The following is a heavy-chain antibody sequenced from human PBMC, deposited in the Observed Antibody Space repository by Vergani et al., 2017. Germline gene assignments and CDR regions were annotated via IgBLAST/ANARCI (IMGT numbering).Heavy chain of an antibody. CDR2: IYWNDDQ. J-gene: IGHJ6*03. Sequence: QLTLKESGPTLVKPTQTLTLTCTFSGFSLNTRGVSVAWIRQPPGKALDWLGLIYWNDDQHYSPSLNNRVTITKDTSKNQVVVTMTNMDYVDTGTYYCVYRKTECGTTGCFYPFYYYYYMDVWGKGTTVTVSS. CDR1: GFSLNTRGVS. CDR3: VYRKTECGTTGCFYPFYYYYYMDV. V-gene: IGHV2-5*04. D-gene: IGHD1-7*01.